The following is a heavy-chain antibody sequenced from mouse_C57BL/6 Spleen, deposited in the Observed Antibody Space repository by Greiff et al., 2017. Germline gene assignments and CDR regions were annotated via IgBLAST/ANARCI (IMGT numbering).Heavy chain of an antibody. J-gene: IGHJ2*01. Sequence: VQLQQSVAELVRPGASVKLSCTASGFNIKNTYMPWVKQRPEQGLEWIGRIDPANGNTKYAPKFQGKATITADTSSNTAYLQLSSLTSEDTAIYYCALAYYSKGFDYWGQGTTLTVSS. CDR1: GFNIKNTY. CDR2: IDPANGNT. CDR3: ALAYYSKGFDY. V-gene: IGHV14-3*01. D-gene: IGHD2-5*01.